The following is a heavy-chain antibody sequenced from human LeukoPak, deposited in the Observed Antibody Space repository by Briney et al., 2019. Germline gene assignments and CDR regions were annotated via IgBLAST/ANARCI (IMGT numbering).Heavy chain of an antibody. CDR3: AREGRYYRGAMRY. V-gene: IGHV5-51*01. J-gene: IGHJ4*02. D-gene: IGHD3-10*01. CDR2: IYPGDSDT. CDR1: GXSFTSYW. Sequence: GESLKISFKGSGXSFTSYWIGWVRQMPGKGLEWMGIIYPGDSDTRYSPSFQGQVTISADKSISTAYLQWSSLKASDTAMYYCAREGRYYRGAMRYWGQGTLVTVSS.